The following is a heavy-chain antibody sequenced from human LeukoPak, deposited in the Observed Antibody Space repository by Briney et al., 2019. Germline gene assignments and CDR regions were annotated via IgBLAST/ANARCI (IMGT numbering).Heavy chain of an antibody. V-gene: IGHV4-39*07. CDR1: GGSISSSSYY. Sequence: SETLSLTCTVSGGSISSSSYYWGWIRQPPGKGLEWIGSIYYSGSTYYNPSLKSRVTISVDTSKNQFSLKLSSVTAADMAVYYCARVSYPTDYDILTGYSVNWFDPWGQGTLVTVSS. CDR3: ARVSYPTDYDILTGYSVNWFDP. CDR2: IYYSGST. J-gene: IGHJ5*02. D-gene: IGHD3-9*01.